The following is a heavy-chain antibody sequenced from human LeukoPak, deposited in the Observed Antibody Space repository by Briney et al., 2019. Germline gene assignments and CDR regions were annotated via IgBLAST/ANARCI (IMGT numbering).Heavy chain of an antibody. CDR1: GYTFTGYY. CDR2: INPNSGGT. J-gene: IGHJ4*02. Sequence: ASVKVSCKASGYTFTGYYMHWVRQAPGQGLEWMGWINPNSGGTNYAQKFQGRVTMTRDTSISTAYMELSRPRSDDTAVYYCARGDGITIFGVVIIKEFDYWGQGTLVAVSS. D-gene: IGHD3-3*01. V-gene: IGHV1-2*02. CDR3: ARGDGITIFGVVIIKEFDY.